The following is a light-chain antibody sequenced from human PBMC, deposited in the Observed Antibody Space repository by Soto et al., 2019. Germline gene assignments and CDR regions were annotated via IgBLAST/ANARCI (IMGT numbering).Light chain of an antibody. CDR1: SSDVGGYNY. Sequence: QSVLTQPASVSGSPGQSITISCTGTSSDVGGYNYVSWYQQHPGKAPKLMIYDVSNRPSGVSNRFSGSKSGNTASLTISGLQAEDEADYYCSSYTGSSTLYVFGTRTKVTVL. CDR3: SSYTGSSTLYV. J-gene: IGLJ1*01. V-gene: IGLV2-14*01. CDR2: DVS.